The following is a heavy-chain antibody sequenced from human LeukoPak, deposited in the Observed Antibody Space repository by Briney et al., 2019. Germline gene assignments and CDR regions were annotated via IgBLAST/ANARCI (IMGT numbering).Heavy chain of an antibody. CDR2: VRYDGTDK. CDR1: GFTFRTNG. D-gene: IGHD1-26*01. J-gene: IGHJ4*02. CDR3: AKDIALYREPLEY. Sequence: GGSLRLSCVASGFTFRTNGMHWVRQAPGKGLEWVAFVRYDGTDKNYLDSVKGRFTISRDNSKNTLYLQMTSLRAEDTAVYYCAKDIALYREPLEYWGQGTLVTVS. V-gene: IGHV3-30*02.